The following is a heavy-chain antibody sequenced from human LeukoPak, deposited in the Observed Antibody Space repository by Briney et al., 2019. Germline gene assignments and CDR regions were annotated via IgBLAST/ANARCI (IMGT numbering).Heavy chain of an antibody. D-gene: IGHD3-22*01. V-gene: IGHV1-69*13. Sequence: SVRLSCKASGGTFSSYAISWVRQAPGQGLEWMGGIIPIFGTANYAQKFQGRVTITADESTSTAYMELSSLRSEDTAVYYCARNLYYDSPSLYYYYGMDVWGQGTTVTVSS. CDR1: GGTFSSYA. J-gene: IGHJ6*02. CDR2: IIPIFGTA. CDR3: ARNLYYDSPSLYYYYGMDV.